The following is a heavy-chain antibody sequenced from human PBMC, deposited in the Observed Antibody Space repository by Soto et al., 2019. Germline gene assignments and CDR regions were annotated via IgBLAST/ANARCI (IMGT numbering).Heavy chain of an antibody. CDR2: MNPNSGNT. J-gene: IGHJ5*02. D-gene: IGHD2-2*01. Sequence: QVQLVQSGAEVKKPGASVKVSCKASGYTFTSYDINWVRQATGQGLEWMGWMNPNSGNTGYAQKFQGRVTMTRNTSLSTAYMELSSLRSEDTAVYYCARGGYCSSTSCYSDWFDPWGQGTLVTVSS. CDR3: ARGGYCSSTSCYSDWFDP. CDR1: GYTFTSYD. V-gene: IGHV1-8*01.